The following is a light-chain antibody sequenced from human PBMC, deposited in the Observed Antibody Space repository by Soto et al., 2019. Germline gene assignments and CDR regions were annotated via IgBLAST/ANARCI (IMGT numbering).Light chain of an antibody. CDR2: DVT. Sequence: QSVLTQPRSVSGSPGQSATISCTGTSSDVGGYNYVSWYQQYPGTAPKLMIYDVTMRPSGVPDRFSGSKSGNTASLTISGLQAEDEADYYCCSYAGSYTLYVFGTGTKVTVL. CDR3: CSYAGSYTLYV. V-gene: IGLV2-11*01. J-gene: IGLJ1*01. CDR1: SSDVGGYNY.